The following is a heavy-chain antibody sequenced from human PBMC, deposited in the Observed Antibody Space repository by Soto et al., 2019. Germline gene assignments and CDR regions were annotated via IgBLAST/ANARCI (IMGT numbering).Heavy chain of an antibody. V-gene: IGHV4-59*08. CDR1: GGSISSYY. CDR3: ARSTTKYGMGV. J-gene: IGHJ6*02. Sequence: QVQLQESGPGLVKPSETLSLTCTVSGGSISSYYWSWIRQPPGKGLEWIGYIYYSGSTNYNPSLQSRVTLSVDTSKNQFSLKLSSVTAADTAVYYCARSTTKYGMGVGGQGTTVTVSS. CDR2: IYYSGST. D-gene: IGHD1-1*01.